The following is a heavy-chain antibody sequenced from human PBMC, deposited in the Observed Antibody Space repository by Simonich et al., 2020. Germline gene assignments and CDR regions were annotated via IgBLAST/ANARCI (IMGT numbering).Heavy chain of an antibody. D-gene: IGHD2-21*01. CDR3: ARNGLVGILKAFDI. V-gene: IGHV1-2*02. Sequence: QVQLVQSGAEVKKPGASVKVSCKASGYTFTGYYMHWVRQAPGQGLEWMGWINPNRGGTNKERNLQGRVTMTRDTAISTAYRELSRLRSDDTAVYYCARNGLVGILKAFDIWGQGTMVTVSS. CDR1: GYTFTGYY. CDR2: INPNRGGT. J-gene: IGHJ3*02.